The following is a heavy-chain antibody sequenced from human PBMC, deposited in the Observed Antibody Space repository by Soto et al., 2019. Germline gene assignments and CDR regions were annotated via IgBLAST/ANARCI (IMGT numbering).Heavy chain of an antibody. J-gene: IGHJ6*02. CDR2: IKQDGSDK. Sequence: EGSLRLSCAASGFTFSSYWMSWVRQAPGKGLEWVANIKQDGSDKYYVDSVKGRFTISRDNAKNSLYLQMNSLRAEDTAVYYCAREITIFGVVTIKGNYYYCGMDVLRQGARVTVSS. D-gene: IGHD3-3*01. V-gene: IGHV3-7*01. CDR3: AREITIFGVVTIKGNYYYCGMDV. CDR1: GFTFSSYW.